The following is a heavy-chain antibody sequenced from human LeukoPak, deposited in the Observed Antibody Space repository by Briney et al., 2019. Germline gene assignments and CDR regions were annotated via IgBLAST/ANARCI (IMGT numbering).Heavy chain of an antibody. D-gene: IGHD3-10*01. V-gene: IGHV3-53*01. CDR2: IYSDGNT. CDR3: ARGNGIISPFDY. J-gene: IGHJ4*02. Sequence: GGSLRLSCAASGFTFSSYAMSWVRQAPGKGLEWVSLIYSDGNTYYADSVEGRFTISRDISKNTLYLQMNSLRAEDTAVYYCARGNGIISPFDYWGQGTLVTVSS. CDR1: GFTFSSYA.